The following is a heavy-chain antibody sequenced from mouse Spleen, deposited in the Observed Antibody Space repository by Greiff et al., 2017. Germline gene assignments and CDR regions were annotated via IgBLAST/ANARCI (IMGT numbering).Heavy chain of an antibody. CDR1: GFTFSSYA. CDR2: ISDGGSYT. J-gene: IGHJ3*01. D-gene: IGHD2-5*01. Sequence: EVKLVESGGGLVKPGGSLKLSCAASGFTFSSYAMSWVRQTPEKRLEWVATISDGGSYTYYPDNVKGRFTISRDNAKNNLYLQMSHLKSEDTAMYYCARDGYSKGVPFAYWGQGTLVTVSA. CDR3: ARDGYSKGVPFAY. V-gene: IGHV5-4*01.